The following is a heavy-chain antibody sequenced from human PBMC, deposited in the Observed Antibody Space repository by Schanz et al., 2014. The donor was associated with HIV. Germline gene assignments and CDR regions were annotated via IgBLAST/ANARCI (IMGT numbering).Heavy chain of an antibody. CDR2: INPNSGGT. Sequence: QVHLVQSGAEVKKPGASVKVSCKASGYTFIGYYMHWVRQAPGQGLEWMGWINPNSGGTNYAQKFQGRVTMTRDTSISTAYMELSRLRSDDTAVYYCARDRAYSNYPYGMDVWGQGTTVTVS. V-gene: IGHV1-2*02. CDR3: ARDRAYSNYPYGMDV. D-gene: IGHD4-4*01. CDR1: GYTFIGYY. J-gene: IGHJ6*02.